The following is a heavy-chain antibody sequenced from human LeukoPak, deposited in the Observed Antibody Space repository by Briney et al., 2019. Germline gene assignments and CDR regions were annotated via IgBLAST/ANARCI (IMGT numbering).Heavy chain of an antibody. V-gene: IGHV1-2*02. Sequence: GASVKVSCKASGYTFTGYYIHWVRQAPGQGLEWMGWINPNSGGTNYAQKFQGRVTMTRDTSISTAYMELSRLRSDDTAVYYCARGRVINDFWSGYYSDYWGQGTLVTVSS. CDR1: GYTFTGYY. CDR3: ARGRVINDFWSGYYSDY. CDR2: INPNSGGT. D-gene: IGHD3-3*01. J-gene: IGHJ4*02.